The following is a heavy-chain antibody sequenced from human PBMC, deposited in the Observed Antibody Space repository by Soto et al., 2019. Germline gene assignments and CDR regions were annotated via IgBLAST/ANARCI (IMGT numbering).Heavy chain of an antibody. V-gene: IGHV3-23*01. D-gene: IGHD6-19*01. CDR3: AKDWHRGSSGWYGPFDY. CDR2: LSGRGGGT. J-gene: IGHJ4*02. CDR1: GFTFSSYA. Sequence: EVQLLESGGGLVQPGGSLRLSCAASGFTFSSYAMSWVRQAPGKGLEWVSGLSGRGGGTYADSVKGRFIITRDNTRKTLSLQMTSLRAEDTAVYYCAKDWHRGSSGWYGPFDYWGQGSLVTVSS.